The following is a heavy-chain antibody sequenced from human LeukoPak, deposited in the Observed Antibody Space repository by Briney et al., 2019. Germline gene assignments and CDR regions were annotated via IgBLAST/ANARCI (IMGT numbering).Heavy chain of an antibody. J-gene: IGHJ4*02. CDR1: GGSFSGYY. CDR3: ARTKYSGYGKRTLRAFDY. D-gene: IGHD5-12*01. V-gene: IGHV4-34*01. Sequence: SETLSLTCAVYGGSFSGYYWSWIRQPPGKGLEWIGEINHSGSTNYNPSLKSRVTISVDTSKNQFSLKLSSVTAADTAMYYCARTKYSGYGKRTLRAFDYWGQGTLVTVSS. CDR2: INHSGST.